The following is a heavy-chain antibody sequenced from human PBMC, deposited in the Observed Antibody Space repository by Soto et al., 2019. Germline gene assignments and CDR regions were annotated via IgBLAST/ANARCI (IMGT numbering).Heavy chain of an antibody. Sequence: EVQLVESGGGLVQPGGSLRLSCAASGFTFSSYWMSWVRQAPGKGLEWVANIKQDGSEKYYVDSVKGRFTISRDNAKNSLYLQMNSLRAEDTAVYYCAREGGYSSSPVGYWGQGTLVTVSS. CDR2: IKQDGSEK. CDR1: GFTFSSYW. J-gene: IGHJ4*02. D-gene: IGHD6-13*01. CDR3: AREGGYSSSPVGY. V-gene: IGHV3-7*01.